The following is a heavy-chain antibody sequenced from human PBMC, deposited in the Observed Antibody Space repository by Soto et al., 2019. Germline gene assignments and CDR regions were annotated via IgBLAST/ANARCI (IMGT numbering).Heavy chain of an antibody. CDR2: ITSSSSYI. Sequence: GGSLRLSCAASGFTFSSHSMNWVRQAPGKGLEWVSSITSSSSYINYADSVKGRFTISRDNAKTSPYLQMNSLRAEDTAVYYCARLSGDHSAFFSYGMDAWGQGTTVTVSS. V-gene: IGHV3-21*01. D-gene: IGHD2-21*01. J-gene: IGHJ6*02. CDR1: GFTFSSHS. CDR3: ARLSGDHSAFFSYGMDA.